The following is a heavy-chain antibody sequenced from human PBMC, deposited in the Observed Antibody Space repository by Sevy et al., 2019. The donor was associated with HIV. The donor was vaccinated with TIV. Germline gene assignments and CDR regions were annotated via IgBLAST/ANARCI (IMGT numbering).Heavy chain of an antibody. CDR1: GFTFSSYA. CDR2: ISGSGGST. D-gene: IGHD5-12*01. J-gene: IGHJ6*02. Sequence: GGSLRLSCAASGFTFSSYAMSWVRQAPGKGLEWVSAISGSGGSTYYADSVKGRFTISRDNSKNTLYLQMNSLRAEDTAVYYSANPEWLRHQNYYYYGIDVWGQGTTVTVSS. V-gene: IGHV3-23*01. CDR3: ANPEWLRHQNYYYYGIDV.